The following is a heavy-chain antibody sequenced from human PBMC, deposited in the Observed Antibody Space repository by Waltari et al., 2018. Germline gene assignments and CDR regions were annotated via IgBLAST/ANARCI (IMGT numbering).Heavy chain of an antibody. J-gene: IGHJ4*02. D-gene: IGHD3-16*01. CDR2: IYHSGST. CDR1: GGSISSSNW. Sequence: QVQLQESGPGLVKPSGTLSLTCAAPGGSISSSNWWSWVGQPPGKGLEWIGEIYHSGSTNYNPSLKSRVTISVDKSKNQFSLKLSSVTAADTAVYYCVGGITFGGPPHFDYWGQGTLVTVSS. CDR3: VGGITFGGPPHFDY. V-gene: IGHV4-4*02.